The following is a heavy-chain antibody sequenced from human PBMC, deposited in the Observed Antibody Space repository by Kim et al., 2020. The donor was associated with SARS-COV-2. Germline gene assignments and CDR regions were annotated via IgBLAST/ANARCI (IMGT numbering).Heavy chain of an antibody. V-gene: IGHV4-34*01. CDR1: GGSFSGYY. CDR2: INHSGST. CDR3: ARGLVSEYSSSEAYYYYGMDV. J-gene: IGHJ6*02. Sequence: SETLSLTCAVYGGSFSGYYWSWIRQPPGKGLEWIGEINHSGSTNYNPSLKSRVTISVDTSKNQFSLKLSSVTAADTAVYYCARGLVSEYSSSEAYYYYGMDVWGQGTTVTVSS. D-gene: IGHD6-6*01.